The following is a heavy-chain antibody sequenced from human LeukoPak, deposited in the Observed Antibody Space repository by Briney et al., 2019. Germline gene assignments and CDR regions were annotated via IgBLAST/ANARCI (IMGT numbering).Heavy chain of an antibody. CDR2: FIHSGKS. J-gene: IGHJ4*02. D-gene: IGHD2-21*02. V-gene: IGHV4-38-2*02. Sequence: SETLSLTCAVSDYSISSSYNWGWIRQPPGKGLEWFGRFIHSGKSDYNPSHNSRVTISVDTSKNQFSLKLRSVTAADTAVYYCARDQAYCGGDCYFDFWGQGTLVTVSS. CDR3: ARDQAYCGGDCYFDF. CDR1: DYSISSSYN.